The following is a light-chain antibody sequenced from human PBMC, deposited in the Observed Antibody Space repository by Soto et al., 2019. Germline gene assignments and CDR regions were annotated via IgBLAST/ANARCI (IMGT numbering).Light chain of an antibody. V-gene: IGKV3-11*01. Sequence: EIVLTQSPATLSLSPGERATLTCRASQRVGSNLAWYLQKPGQAPRLLIYDAFNRAPVIPDRVSGSGSGTDFTIILSSLETEDFAGYYCQQRGDWPRTFGQGTKVEI. CDR2: DAF. CDR3: QQRGDWPRT. J-gene: IGKJ2*01. CDR1: QRVGSN.